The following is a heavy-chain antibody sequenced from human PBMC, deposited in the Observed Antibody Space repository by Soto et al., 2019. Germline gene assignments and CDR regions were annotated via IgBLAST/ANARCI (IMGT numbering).Heavy chain of an antibody. CDR1: GFTFSIAW. CDR3: TELEVSYSSGLFDY. V-gene: IGHV3-15*07. CDR2: IKSKTDGGTT. J-gene: IGHJ4*02. Sequence: GGSLRLSCAASGFTFSIAWMNWVLQAPGKGLEWVGRIKSKTDGGTTDYAAPVKGRFTISRDDSKNTLYLQMNSLKTEDTAVYYCTELEVSYSSGLFDYWGQGTLVTVSS. D-gene: IGHD6-19*01.